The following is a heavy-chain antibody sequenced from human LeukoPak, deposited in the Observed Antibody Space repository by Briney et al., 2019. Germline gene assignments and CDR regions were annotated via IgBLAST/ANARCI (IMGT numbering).Heavy chain of an antibody. V-gene: IGHV3-30*18. Sequence: GRSLRLSCAASGFTFSSYGIHWVRQAPGKGLEWVAVISSDGSNKNYADSVKGRFTIPREDSKNTVYLQMNSLRAEDTAMYYCAKGGSSGWFDFFDYWGQGTLVTVSS. CDR2: ISSDGSNK. D-gene: IGHD6-19*01. CDR1: GFTFSSYG. CDR3: AKGGSSGWFDFFDY. J-gene: IGHJ4*02.